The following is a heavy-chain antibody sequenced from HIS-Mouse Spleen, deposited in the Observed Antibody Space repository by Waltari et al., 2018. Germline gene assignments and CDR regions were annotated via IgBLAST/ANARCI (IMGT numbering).Heavy chain of an antibody. CDR3: ARARITMVRGVIYYYYGMDV. Sequence: QVQLVESGGGVVQPGRSLRLSCAASGFTFSSYAMHWVRQAPGKGLEWVAVISYDGSNKYYADSVKGRFTISRDNSKNTLYLQMNSLRAEDTAVYYCARARITMVRGVIYYYYGMDVWGQGTTVTVSS. V-gene: IGHV3-30-3*01. D-gene: IGHD3-10*01. J-gene: IGHJ6*02. CDR1: GFTFSSYA. CDR2: ISYDGSNK.